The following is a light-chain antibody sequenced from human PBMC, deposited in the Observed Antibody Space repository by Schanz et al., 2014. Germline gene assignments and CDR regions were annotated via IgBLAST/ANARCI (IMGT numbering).Light chain of an antibody. CDR2: SNT. CDR1: SSNIGRNT. CDR3: SSWDDSLNGWV. V-gene: IGLV1-44*01. Sequence: QSVLTQPPSASGTPGQRVTISCSGSSSNIGRNTVNWYQHLPGTAPKLLIYSNTLRPSGVPDRFSNSKSGTSASLAISGLQSVDDSDYYCSSWDDSLNGWVFGGGTKLTVL. J-gene: IGLJ3*02.